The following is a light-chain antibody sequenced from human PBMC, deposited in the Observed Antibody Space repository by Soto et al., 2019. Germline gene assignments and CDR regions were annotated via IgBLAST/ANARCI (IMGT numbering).Light chain of an antibody. CDR2: AS. J-gene: IGKJ3*01. V-gene: IGKV3-20*01. Sequence: EIVLTQSPGTLSLSPGERATLSCRASQSVSDSYLAWYQQKPGQAPRLLIYASSRATGIPARFSGSGSGTDFTLSISRLEPEDVAVYYCHHYGTSALFGPGTRVDIK. CDR3: HHYGTSAL. CDR1: QSVSDSY.